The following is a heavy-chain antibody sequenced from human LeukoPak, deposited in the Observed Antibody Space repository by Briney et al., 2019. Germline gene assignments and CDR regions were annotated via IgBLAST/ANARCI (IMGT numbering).Heavy chain of an antibody. V-gene: IGHV3-74*01. Sequence: GGSLRLSCAASGFTFSNYWMHWVRQAPGKGLVWVSRIDNGGSDTRHADSVKGRFTISRDNAKNSLYLQMNSLRAEDTAVYYCARAPVYSSGWYGYWGQGTLVTVSS. D-gene: IGHD6-19*01. CDR2: IDNGGSDT. CDR1: GFTFSNYW. J-gene: IGHJ4*02. CDR3: ARAPVYSSGWYGY.